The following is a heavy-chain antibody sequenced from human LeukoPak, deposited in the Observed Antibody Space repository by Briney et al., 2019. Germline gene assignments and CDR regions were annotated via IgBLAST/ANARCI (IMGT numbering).Heavy chain of an antibody. J-gene: IGHJ6*03. D-gene: IGHD2-15*01. Sequence: HPGGSLRLSCAASGFIFSTYAMSWVRQAPGKGLEWVSYISSSGSTIYYADSVKGRFTISRDNAKNSLYLQMNSLRAEDTAVCYCARVGVVVVEEYMDVWGKGTTVTISS. CDR2: ISSSGSTI. CDR1: GFIFSTYA. V-gene: IGHV3-48*03. CDR3: ARVGVVVVEEYMDV.